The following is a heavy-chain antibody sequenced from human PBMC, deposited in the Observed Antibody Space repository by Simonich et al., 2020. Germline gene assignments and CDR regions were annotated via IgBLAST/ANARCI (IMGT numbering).Heavy chain of an antibody. CDR1: GGSFSGYY. CDR2: INHSGSN. D-gene: IGHD1-1*01. J-gene: IGHJ3*02. Sequence: QVQLQQWGAGLLKPSETLSLTCAVYGGSFSGYYWSWIRQPPGKGLGWIWEINHSGSNNSNPSLKRRVTISVDKSKNQCALKRGPVTAADTAVYYCARGKGWKNAFDIWGQGTMVTVSS. V-gene: IGHV4-34*01. CDR3: ARGKGWKNAFDI.